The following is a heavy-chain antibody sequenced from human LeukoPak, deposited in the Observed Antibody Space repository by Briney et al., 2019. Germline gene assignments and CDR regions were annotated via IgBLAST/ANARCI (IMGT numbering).Heavy chain of an antibody. V-gene: IGHV1-8*03. D-gene: IGHD3-22*01. J-gene: IGHJ4*02. CDR3: AREDYYDSGSNDY. CDR2: MNPNSGNT. CDR1: GYTFTTYD. Sequence: ASVKVSCKASGYTFTTYDITWVRQATGQGLEWMGWMNPNSGNTAYAQKFQGRVTITRSTSISTAYMELSSLRSEDTAVYYCAREDYYDSGSNDYWGQRTLVTVSS.